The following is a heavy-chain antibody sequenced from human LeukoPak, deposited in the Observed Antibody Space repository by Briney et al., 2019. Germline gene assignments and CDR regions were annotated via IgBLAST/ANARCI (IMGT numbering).Heavy chain of an antibody. CDR1: GGSISGYY. CDR2: IYTSGST. CDR3: ARGRYGDYLGYFDY. V-gene: IGHV4-4*07. J-gene: IGHJ4*02. D-gene: IGHD4-17*01. Sequence: SETPSLTCTVSGGSISGYYWSWIRQPAGKGLEWIGRIYTSGSTNYNPSLKSRVTISVDTSKNQFSLKLSSVTAADTAVYYCARGRYGDYLGYFDYWGQGTLVTVSS.